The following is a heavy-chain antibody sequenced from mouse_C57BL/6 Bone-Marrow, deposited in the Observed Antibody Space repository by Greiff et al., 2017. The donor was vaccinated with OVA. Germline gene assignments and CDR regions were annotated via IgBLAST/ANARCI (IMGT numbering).Heavy chain of an antibody. D-gene: IGHD2-2*01. V-gene: IGHV1-80*01. CDR2: IYPGDGDT. CDR1: GYAFSSYW. CDR3: ARPVYGYDDYYAMDY. Sequence: VQLQQSGAELVKPGASVKISCKASGYAFSSYWMNWVKQRPGKGLEWIGQIYPGDGDTNYNGKFKGKATLTADKSSSTAYMQLSSLTSEDSAVYSCARPVYGYDDYYAMDYWGQGTSVTVSS. J-gene: IGHJ4*01.